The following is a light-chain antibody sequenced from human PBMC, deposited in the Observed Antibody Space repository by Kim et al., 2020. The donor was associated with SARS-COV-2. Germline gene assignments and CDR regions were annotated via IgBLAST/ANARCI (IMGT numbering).Light chain of an antibody. V-gene: IGLV3-1*01. J-gene: IGLJ1*01. CDR2: QDS. CDR3: QAWDSSTAV. Sequence: SYELTQPPSVSESPGQTASITCSGDKLGDKYACWYQQKPGQSPVLVIYQDSKRPSGIPERFSGSNSGNTATLTISGTQAMDEADYYCQAWDSSTAVFGTG. CDR1: KLGDKY.